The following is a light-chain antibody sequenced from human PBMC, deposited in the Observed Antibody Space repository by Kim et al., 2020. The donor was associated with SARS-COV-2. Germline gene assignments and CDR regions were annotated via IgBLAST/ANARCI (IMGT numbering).Light chain of an antibody. J-gene: IGLJ3*02. CDR2: RDY. V-gene: IGLV3-9*01. CDR3: QVWDSRTEV. Sequence: SVARGKTAMTTCGGNSIGSKNVHWYQQTPGQAPVLVIYRDYHPPFGIPELFSGSNSGNTAALIISRAQAGDEAEYFCQVWDSRTEVFGGGTQLTVL. CDR1: SIGSKN.